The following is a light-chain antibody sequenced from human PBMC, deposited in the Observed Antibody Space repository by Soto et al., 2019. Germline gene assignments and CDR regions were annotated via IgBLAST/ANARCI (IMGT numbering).Light chain of an antibody. V-gene: IGKV1-5*01. CDR3: QQYNSYPWT. Sequence: MQVAHAPSSLSASIGDRVTITCRASQSISSWLAWYQQKPGKAPKLLIYDASSLESGVPSRFSGSGSGTEFTLTISSLQPDDFATYYCQQYNSYPWTFGQGTKVDIK. J-gene: IGKJ1*01. CDR2: DAS. CDR1: QSISSW.